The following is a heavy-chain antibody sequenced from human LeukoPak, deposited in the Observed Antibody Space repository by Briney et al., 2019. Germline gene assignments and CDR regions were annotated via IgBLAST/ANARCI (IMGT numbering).Heavy chain of an antibody. CDR3: ARRAGSCTFDY. V-gene: IGHV4-59*08. Sequence: PSETLSLTCTVSGDSISSSYWNWIRQPPGKGLEWIGYIYYSGSTNYNPSLKSRVTISVDTSKNQFSLRLTSMTAADTAVYYCARRAGSCTFDYWGQETLVTVSS. D-gene: IGHD2-15*01. J-gene: IGHJ4*02. CDR2: IYYSGST. CDR1: GDSISSSY.